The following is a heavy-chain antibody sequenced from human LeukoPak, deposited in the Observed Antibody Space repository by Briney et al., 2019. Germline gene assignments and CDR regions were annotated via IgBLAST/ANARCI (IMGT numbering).Heavy chain of an antibody. CDR2: IYSGGST. J-gene: IGHJ4*02. V-gene: IGHV3-66*01. CDR3: ARERSITMVRGVNSPYYFDY. CDR1: GFTFSSNY. Sequence: GGSLRLSCAASGFTFSSNYTSWVRQAPGKGLEWVSVIYSGGSTYYSDSVKGRFTISRDNSKNTLYLQMNSLRAEDTAVYYCARERSITMVRGVNSPYYFDYWGQGTLVTVSS. D-gene: IGHD3-10*01.